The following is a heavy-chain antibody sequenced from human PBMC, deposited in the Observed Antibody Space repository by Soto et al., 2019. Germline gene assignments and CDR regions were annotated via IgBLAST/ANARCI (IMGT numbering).Heavy chain of an antibody. J-gene: IGHJ5*02. CDR1: GYSFTSYW. D-gene: IGHD4-17*01. Sequence: PGESLKISCKGSGYSFTSYWISWVRQMPGKGLEWMGRIDPSDSYTNYSPSFQGHVTISADKSISTAYLQWSSLKASDTAMYYCARQHTTNYGDYGGWFDPWGQGTLVTVSS. CDR2: IDPSDSYT. V-gene: IGHV5-10-1*01. CDR3: ARQHTTNYGDYGGWFDP.